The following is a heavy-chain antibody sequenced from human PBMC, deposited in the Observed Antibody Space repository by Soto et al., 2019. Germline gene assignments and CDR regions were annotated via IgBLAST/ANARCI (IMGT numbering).Heavy chain of an antibody. CDR2: IYHTGST. D-gene: IGHD3-16*01. CDR3: ERIWGALAKFAGWFAP. J-gene: IGHJ5*02. V-gene: IGHV4-4*02. Sequence: QVQLQESGPGLVKPSGTLSLTCAVSNGSITNDNWWSWVRQSPGKGLEWIGDIYHTGSTNYNPSPKSRDIISRDRPKNTFSRGRSSVPAADTAVNYCERIWGALAKFAGWFAPGGQGTLVTVPS. CDR1: NGSITNDNW.